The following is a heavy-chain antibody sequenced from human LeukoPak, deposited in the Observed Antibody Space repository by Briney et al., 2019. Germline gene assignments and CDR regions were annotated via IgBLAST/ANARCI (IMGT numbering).Heavy chain of an antibody. D-gene: IGHD6-6*01. J-gene: IGHJ6*02. CDR2: INPSGGST. CDR3: ARDKGMEYSSSYGMDV. V-gene: IGHV1-46*01. CDR1: GYTCTSYY. Sequence: ASVKVSCNASGYTCTSYYRHWVRQAPGQGLEWMGIINPSGGSTSYAQKFQGRVTMTRDTSTSTVYMELSSLRSEDTAVYYCARDKGMEYSSSYGMDVWGQGTTVTVSS.